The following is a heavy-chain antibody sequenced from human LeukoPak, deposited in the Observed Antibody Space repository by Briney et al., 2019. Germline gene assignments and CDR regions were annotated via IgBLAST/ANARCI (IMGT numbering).Heavy chain of an antibody. CDR3: AKGSSGYIYGDY. D-gene: IGHD5-18*01. J-gene: IGHJ4*02. V-gene: IGHV3-23*01. CDR2: ISGGSDGT. CDR1: GFTFINYA. Sequence: QPGGSLRLSCAASGFTFINYAMSWVRQAPGMGLEWVSGISGGSDGTYYADSVKGRFTISRDNSKNTLYLQMNSLRAEDTAIYYCAKGSSGYIYGDYWGRGTLVTVSS.